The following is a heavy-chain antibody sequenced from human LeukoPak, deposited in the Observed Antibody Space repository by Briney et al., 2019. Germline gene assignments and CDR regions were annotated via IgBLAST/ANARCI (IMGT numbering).Heavy chain of an antibody. CDR1: GFTFSSYA. CDR2: ISYDGSNK. J-gene: IGHJ4*02. V-gene: IGHV3-30*04. Sequence: GGSLRLSCAASGFTFSSYAMHWVRQAPGKGLEWVAVISYDGSNKYYADSVKGRFTISRDNAKNSLYLQMNSLRAEDTAVYYCARSFTGTTGGLDYWGQGTLVTVSS. CDR3: ARSFTGTTGGLDY. D-gene: IGHD1-1*01.